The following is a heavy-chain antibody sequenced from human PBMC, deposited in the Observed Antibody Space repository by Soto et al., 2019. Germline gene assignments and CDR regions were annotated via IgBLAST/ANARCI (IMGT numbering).Heavy chain of an antibody. CDR2: ISGSGGTT. J-gene: IGHJ3*02. CDR3: ARERTPTFTFGGVIVNPAPRNDAFDI. D-gene: IGHD3-16*02. Sequence: GGSLRLSCAASGFSFSTYAMSWVRQAPGKGLEWVSGISGSGGTTYYADSVKGRFTISRDNSKNTLYLQVNSLRVEDTAVYYCARERTPTFTFGGVIVNPAPRNDAFDIWGQGTMVTVSS. V-gene: IGHV3-23*01. CDR1: GFSFSTYA.